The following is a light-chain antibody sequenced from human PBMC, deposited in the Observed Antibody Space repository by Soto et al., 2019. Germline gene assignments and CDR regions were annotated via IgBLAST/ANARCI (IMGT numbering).Light chain of an antibody. Sequence: QSALTQPPSASGSPGQSVTISCTGTSSDVADYNYVSWYQQYPGKAPKLMIYEVSKWPSGVPDRFSGSKSGNTASLTVSGLQAEDEADYYCSSYAGSNNWVFGGGTKVTVL. CDR3: SSYAGSNNWV. CDR2: EVS. CDR1: SSDVADYNY. V-gene: IGLV2-8*01. J-gene: IGLJ3*02.